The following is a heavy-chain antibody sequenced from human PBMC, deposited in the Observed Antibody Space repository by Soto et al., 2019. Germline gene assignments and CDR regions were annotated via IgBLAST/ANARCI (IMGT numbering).Heavy chain of an antibody. D-gene: IGHD3-3*01. CDR1: EFIFSSYG. CDR2: ISYDGSNK. V-gene: IGHV3-30*18. CDR3: AKGNGVTIFGVAPYYFEY. Sequence: PVGPLRLSYAASEFIFSSYGMHWIRQHPGKGLEWVAVISYDGSNKYCADSVKGRFTISRDNSKNTLYLQMNSLRAEDTAVYYCAKGNGVTIFGVAPYYFEYWGQGTPVTVSS. J-gene: IGHJ4*02.